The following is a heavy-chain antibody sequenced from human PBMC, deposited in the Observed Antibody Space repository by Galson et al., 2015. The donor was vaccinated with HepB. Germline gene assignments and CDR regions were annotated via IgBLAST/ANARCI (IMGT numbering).Heavy chain of an antibody. D-gene: IGHD3-10*01. V-gene: IGHV1-46*01. CDR1: GYTFTRYY. CDR2: INPSGGST. J-gene: IGHJ4*02. CDR3: ATFSGGSGTAYHSFDF. Sequence: SVKVSCKASGYTFTRYYMHWVRQAPGQGLEWMGIINPSGGSTTFAQKFQGRVTMIRDTSTSTVYMELSSLRPEDSAVYYCATFSGGSGTAYHSFDFWGQGTLVTVSS.